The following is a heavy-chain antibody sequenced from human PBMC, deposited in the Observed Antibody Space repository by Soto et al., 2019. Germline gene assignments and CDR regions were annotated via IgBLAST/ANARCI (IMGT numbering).Heavy chain of an antibody. CDR2: FDPEDGET. D-gene: IGHD6-13*01. Sequence: ASVKVSCKVSGYTLTELSMHWVRQAPGKGLEWMGGFDPEDGETIYAQKFQGRVTMTEDTSTDTAYMELSSLRSEDTAVYYCAYSSSWSNYFDYWGQGTLVTSPQ. V-gene: IGHV1-24*01. CDR1: GYTLTELS. J-gene: IGHJ4*02. CDR3: AYSSSWSNYFDY.